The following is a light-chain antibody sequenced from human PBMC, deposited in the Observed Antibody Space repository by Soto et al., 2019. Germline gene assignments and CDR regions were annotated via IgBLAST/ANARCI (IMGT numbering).Light chain of an antibody. J-gene: IGLJ2*01. CDR1: SRDVGGYNY. CDR3: CSYAGTYTFNVV. Sequence: QSVLTQPPSASGSPGQSVTISCTGTSRDVGGYNYVSWYQQHPGKAPKLIISEVSKRPSGVPDRFSGSKSGNTASLTISGLQAEDEADYYCCSYAGTYTFNVVFGGGTKLTVL. V-gene: IGLV2-8*01. CDR2: EVS.